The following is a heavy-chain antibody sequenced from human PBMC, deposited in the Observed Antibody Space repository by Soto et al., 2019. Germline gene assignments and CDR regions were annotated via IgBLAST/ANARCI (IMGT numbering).Heavy chain of an antibody. CDR2: IYYSGST. J-gene: IGHJ4*02. CDR3: ARHGTTVTTFIDY. D-gene: IGHD4-17*01. Sequence: QLQLQESGPGLVKPSETLSLTCTVSGGSISSSSYYWGWIRQPPGKGLEWIGSIYYSGSTYYNPSLKSRVTISVDTSKNQFSLKLSSVTAADTAVYYCARHGTTVTTFIDYWGQGTLVTVSS. V-gene: IGHV4-39*01. CDR1: GGSISSSSYY.